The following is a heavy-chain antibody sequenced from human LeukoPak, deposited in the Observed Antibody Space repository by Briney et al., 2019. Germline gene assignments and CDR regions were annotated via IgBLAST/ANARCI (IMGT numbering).Heavy chain of an antibody. Sequence: GGSLRLSCEASGFTFSAYAMTWVRQAPGKGLEWVSSISSSSSYIYYADSVKGRFTISRDNAKNSLYLQMNSLRAEDTAVYYCARLGGDNWFDPWGQGTLVTVSS. CDR2: ISSSSSYI. J-gene: IGHJ5*02. CDR3: ARLGGDNWFDP. CDR1: GFTFSAYA. V-gene: IGHV3-21*01.